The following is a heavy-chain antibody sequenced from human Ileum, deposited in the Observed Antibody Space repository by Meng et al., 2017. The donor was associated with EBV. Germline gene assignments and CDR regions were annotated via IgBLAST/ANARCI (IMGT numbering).Heavy chain of an antibody. D-gene: IGHD3-22*01. J-gene: IGHJ4*02. CDR3: ASSDYYRSDY. Sequence: QGHVQGSGPGLGKPSETLSLTCAVSGGSISRRDWWSWVRQPPGKGLEWIGETSHSGSTNYSPSLKSRVTISLDKSKNQLSLKLNSVTAADTAVYYCASSDYYRSDYWGQGTLVTVSS. CDR1: GGSISRRDW. V-gene: IGHV4-4*02. CDR2: TSHSGST.